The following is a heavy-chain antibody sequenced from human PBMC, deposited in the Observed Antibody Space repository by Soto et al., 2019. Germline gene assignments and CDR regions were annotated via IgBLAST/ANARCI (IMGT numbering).Heavy chain of an antibody. D-gene: IGHD2-15*01. CDR2: ISGSGGST. Sequence: EVQLLESGGGLVQPGGSLRLSCAASGFTFSSYAMSWVRQAPGKGLEWVSAISGSGGSTYYADSVKGRFTISRDNSKNTLYLQMNSLRADDTAVYYCAKHEDIVVVVAATLRWFDPWGQGTLVTVSS. V-gene: IGHV3-23*01. CDR3: AKHEDIVVVVAATLRWFDP. CDR1: GFTFSSYA. J-gene: IGHJ5*02.